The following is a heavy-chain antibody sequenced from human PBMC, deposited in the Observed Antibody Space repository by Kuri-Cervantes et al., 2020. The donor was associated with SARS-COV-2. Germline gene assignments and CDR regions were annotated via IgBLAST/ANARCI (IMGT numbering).Heavy chain of an antibody. J-gene: IGHJ4*02. Sequence: SETLSLTCTVSGGSISSSSYYWSWIRQPPGKGLEWIGSIYYSGSTYYNPSLKSRVTISVDTSKNQFSLKLSSVTAADTAVYYCARHARGWYRDDYWGQGTLVTVSS. CDR1: GGSISSSSYY. CDR2: IYYSGST. D-gene: IGHD6-19*01. V-gene: IGHV4-39*01. CDR3: ARHARGWYRDDY.